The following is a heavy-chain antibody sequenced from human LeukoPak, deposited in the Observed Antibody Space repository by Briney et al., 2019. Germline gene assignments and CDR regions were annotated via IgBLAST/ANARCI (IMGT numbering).Heavy chain of an antibody. Sequence: TGGSLRLSCAASGFTFSSYAMSWVRQAPGEGLEWVSAISGSGGSTYYADSVKGRFTISRDNSKNTLYLQMNSLRAEDTAIYYCAKEGGYCSSTSCYRRYYFDYWGQGTLVTVSS. CDR3: AKEGGYCSSTSCYRRYYFDY. CDR1: GFTFSSYA. D-gene: IGHD2-2*01. CDR2: ISGSGGST. V-gene: IGHV3-23*01. J-gene: IGHJ4*02.